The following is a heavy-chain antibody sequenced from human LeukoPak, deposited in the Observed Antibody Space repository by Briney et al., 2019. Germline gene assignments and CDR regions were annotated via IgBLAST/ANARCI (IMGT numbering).Heavy chain of an antibody. CDR1: GFTFSSYS. CDR3: ARVQTHYMDV. V-gene: IGHV3-21*01. J-gene: IGHJ6*03. CDR2: ISSSSRYI. Sequence: GGSLRLSCAASGFTFSSYSMNWVRQAPGKGLEWVSSISSSSRYIYYADSVKGRFTISRDNAKNSLYLQMDSLRAEDTAVYYCARVQTHYMDVWGKGTTVTVSS.